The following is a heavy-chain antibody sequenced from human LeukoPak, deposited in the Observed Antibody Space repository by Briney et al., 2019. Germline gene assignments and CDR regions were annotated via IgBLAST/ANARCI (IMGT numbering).Heavy chain of an antibody. CDR1: VESITMYY. CDR3: ARGRVSSSTWYSTYYYYFYMDV. CDR2: VEHTAST. D-gene: IGHD1-1*01. Sequence: SETLSLSCSVSVESITMYYWAWIRQPPEKGLEWIGCVEHTASTNFNPSLNGRVSISRDTTNNLFSLRLRSVTAADTAVYFCARGRVSSSTWYSTYYYYFYMDVWGKGTTVTISS. V-gene: IGHV4-59*01. J-gene: IGHJ6*03.